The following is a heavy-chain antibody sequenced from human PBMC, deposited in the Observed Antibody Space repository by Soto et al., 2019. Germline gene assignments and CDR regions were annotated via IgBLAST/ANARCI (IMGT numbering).Heavy chain of an antibody. J-gene: IGHJ3*02. Sequence: PGGSLSLSCAASGFTFSSYSMNWVRQAPGKGLEWVSSISSSSSYVYYADSVKGRFTISRDNAKNSLYLQMNSLRAEDTAVYYCARDTYDSNGYYSGAFDIWGQGTMVTVSS. V-gene: IGHV3-21*01. D-gene: IGHD3-22*01. CDR1: GFTFSSYS. CDR3: ARDTYDSNGYYSGAFDI. CDR2: ISSSSSYV.